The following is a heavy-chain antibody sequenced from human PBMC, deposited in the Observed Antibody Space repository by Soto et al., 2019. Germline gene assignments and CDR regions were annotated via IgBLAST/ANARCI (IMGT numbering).Heavy chain of an antibody. Sequence: SVKATWEDTGVGFKCSAGQSLCQAPGQRREWMGVTNEGSGKKRFSQKFQGRISITRDTSASTVYLDLSSLTSEDTAIYYCARDDRSVSGVVTLDHWGPGTLVTDS. CDR1: GVGFKCSA. CDR3: ARDDRSVSGVVTLDH. V-gene: IGHV1-3*01. J-gene: IGHJ4*02. D-gene: IGHD3-3*01. CDR2: TNEGSGKK.